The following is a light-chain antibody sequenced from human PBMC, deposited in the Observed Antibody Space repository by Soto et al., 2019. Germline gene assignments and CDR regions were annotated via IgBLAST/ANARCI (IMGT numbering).Light chain of an antibody. CDR2: EVS. CDR3: CSYTTTSTWV. J-gene: IGLJ3*02. V-gene: IGLV2-14*01. Sequence: QSVLTQPASVSGSPGQSITISCTGTSSDVGNYNYVSWYQQHPDKAPKLMISEVSNRPSGVSNRFSGSKSGNTASLTISGLQAEDEADYYCCSYTTTSTWVFGAGTKLTVL. CDR1: SSDVGNYNY.